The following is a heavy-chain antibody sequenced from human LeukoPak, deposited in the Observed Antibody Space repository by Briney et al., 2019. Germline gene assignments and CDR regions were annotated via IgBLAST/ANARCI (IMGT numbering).Heavy chain of an antibody. CDR1: GYTFTGYD. J-gene: IGHJ4*02. CDR2: MKSNSGDT. V-gene: IGHV1-8*01. CDR3: ARGEYSSSWYPFDY. D-gene: IGHD6-13*01. Sequence: ASVKASCKTSGYTFTGYDINWVRQAPGQGVEWMGWMKSNSGDTHFAQKFQGRVTMTRDTSISTAFMELSSLRSEDTAVYYCARGEYSSSWYPFDYWGQGSPVTVSS.